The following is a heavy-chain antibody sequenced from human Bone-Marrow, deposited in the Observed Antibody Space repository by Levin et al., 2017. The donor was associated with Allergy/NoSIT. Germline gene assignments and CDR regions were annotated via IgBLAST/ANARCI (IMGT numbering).Heavy chain of an antibody. V-gene: IGHV3-30*03. J-gene: IGHJ6*03. CDR1: GFTFSSYA. CDR3: ARRGEYCSTNCCPLGDV. Sequence: LSGGSLRLSCAASGFTFSSYAIHWVRQAPGKGLEWVALISYDGSNTYYADSVQGRFTISRDNSENTLYLQMNSLRAEDTAVYYCARRGEYCSTNCCPLGDVWGKGTTVTVS. D-gene: IGHD2-2*01. CDR2: ISYDGSNT.